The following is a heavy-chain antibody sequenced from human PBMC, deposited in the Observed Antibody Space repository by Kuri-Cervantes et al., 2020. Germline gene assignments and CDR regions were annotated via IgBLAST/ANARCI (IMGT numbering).Heavy chain of an antibody. CDR2: SYYSGST. Sequence: SETLSLTCTVSGGSITSGNYYWSWIRQHPGKGLEWIGYSYYSGSTYYNPSLKSRLTISLDTSKNQFSLKLNSLTAADTAVYYCASGSSLVATLSYWGQGILVTVSS. V-gene: IGHV4-31*03. CDR1: GGSITSGNYY. J-gene: IGHJ4*02. D-gene: IGHD5-12*01. CDR3: ASGSSLVATLSY.